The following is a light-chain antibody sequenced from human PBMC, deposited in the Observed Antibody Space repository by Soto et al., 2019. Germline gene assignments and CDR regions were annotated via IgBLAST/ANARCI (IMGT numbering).Light chain of an antibody. J-gene: IGLJ2*01. Sequence: QSALTQHASVSGSPGQSITISCTGTSSDVGGYQYVSWYQQHPGKAPKLMIYDVSNRPSGVSNRLAGSKSGNTASLTISGLQAEDEADYYCSSYTSSSTLVFGGGTQLTVL. V-gene: IGLV2-14*01. CDR2: DVS. CDR1: SSDVGGYQY. CDR3: SSYTSSSTLV.